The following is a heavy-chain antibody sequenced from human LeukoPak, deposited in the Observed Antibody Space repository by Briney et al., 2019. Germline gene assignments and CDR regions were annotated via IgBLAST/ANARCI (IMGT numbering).Heavy chain of an antibody. D-gene: IGHD1-14*01. CDR2: IRQDDSEK. J-gene: IGHJ4*02. Sequence: GGSLRLSCSASGFTFSDYWMMWVRQAPGKGLEWVGNIRQDDSEKNYVDSVKGRFTISRDNSKNTMSVQMDDLRAEDTAVYYCTRYNNDHFDYWGQGTLVTVSS. CDR3: TRYNNDHFDY. CDR1: GFTFSDYW. V-gene: IGHV3-7*01.